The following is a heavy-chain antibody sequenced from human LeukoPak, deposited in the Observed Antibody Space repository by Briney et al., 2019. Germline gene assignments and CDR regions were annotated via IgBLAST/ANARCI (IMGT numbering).Heavy chain of an antibody. CDR2: INWDGGST. CDR1: GFTLVDYV. D-gene: IGHD3-16*02. V-gene: IGHV3-20*04. J-gene: IGHJ5*02. CDR3: SGGIRLGELSS. Sequence: PGGSLRLSRAASGFTLVDYVMSWVRQAPGRGLEWVSGINWDGGSTGYADSVKGRFTISRDKAKNSLYLQMNSLRAEDTALYFCSGGIRLGELSSWGEGALVTVSS.